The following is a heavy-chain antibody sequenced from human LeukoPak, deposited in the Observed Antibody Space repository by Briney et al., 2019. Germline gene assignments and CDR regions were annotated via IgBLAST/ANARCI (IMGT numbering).Heavy chain of an antibody. V-gene: IGHV1-18*01. D-gene: IGHD3-3*01. CDR1: GYTFTSYG. CDR2: ISAYNGNT. Sequence: ASVKVSCKASGYTFTSYGISWVRQAPGQGLEWMGWISAYNGNTNYAQKLQGRVTMTIDTSTSTAYMELRSLRSDDTAVYYCARDPYYDFWSGYSWFDPWGQGTLVTVSS. CDR3: ARDPYYDFWSGYSWFDP. J-gene: IGHJ5*02.